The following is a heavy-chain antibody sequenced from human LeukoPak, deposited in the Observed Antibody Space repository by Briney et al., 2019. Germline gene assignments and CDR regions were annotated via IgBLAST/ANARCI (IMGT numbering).Heavy chain of an antibody. V-gene: IGHV3-48*01. Sequence: GGSLRLSCAASGFTFSSYSMNWVRQAPGKGLEWVSYISSSSSTIYYADSVKVRFTISRDNAKNSLYLQMNSLRAEDTAVYYCARDPYSSGWYSFDYWGQGTLVTVSS. CDR1: GFTFSSYS. D-gene: IGHD6-19*01. CDR3: ARDPYSSGWYSFDY. J-gene: IGHJ4*02. CDR2: ISSSSSTI.